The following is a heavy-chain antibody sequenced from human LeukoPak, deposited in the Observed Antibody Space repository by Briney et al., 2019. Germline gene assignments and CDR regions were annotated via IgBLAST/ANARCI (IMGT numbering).Heavy chain of an antibody. D-gene: IGHD3-22*01. V-gene: IGHV1-46*01. J-gene: IGHJ3*02. CDR2: INPSGGST. CDR3: ARDEIRAYYYDSSGDDAFDI. Sequence: GASVKVSCKASGYTFTSYYMHRVRQAPGQGLEWMGIINPSGGSTSYAQKFQGRVTMTRDTSTSTVYTELSSLRSEDTAVYYCARDEIRAYYYDSSGDDAFDIWGQGTMVTVSS. CDR1: GYTFTSYY.